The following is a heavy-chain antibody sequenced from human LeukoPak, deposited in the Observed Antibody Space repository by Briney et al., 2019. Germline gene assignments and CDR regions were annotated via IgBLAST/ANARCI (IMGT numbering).Heavy chain of an antibody. J-gene: IGHJ4*02. CDR3: AKDLYDLVYAISFDY. V-gene: IGHV3-48*02. CDR1: GFTVNSYN. Sequence: QSGGSLRLSCSASGFTVNSYNMNWVRQAPGKGLEWVSCISSSGTKYYADSVKGRFTTSRDNSKNTLYLQINSLRDEDTAVYYCAKDLYDLVYAISFDYWGQGTLVTVSS. D-gene: IGHD2-8*01. CDR2: ISSSGTK.